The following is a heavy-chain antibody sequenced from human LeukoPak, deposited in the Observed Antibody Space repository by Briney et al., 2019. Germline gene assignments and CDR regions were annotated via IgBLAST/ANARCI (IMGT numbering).Heavy chain of an antibody. CDR2: ISYDGSDK. V-gene: IGHV3-30-3*01. CDR3: AREGSSGYYPY. D-gene: IGHD3-22*01. J-gene: IGHJ4*02. Sequence: GGSLRLSCAASGFTFSSYPMHWVRQAPGKGLEWVAVISYDGSDKHYADPVKGRFTISRDNSKNTLYLQMNSLRAEDTAVYYCAREGSSGYYPYWGQGILVTVSS. CDR1: GFTFSSYP.